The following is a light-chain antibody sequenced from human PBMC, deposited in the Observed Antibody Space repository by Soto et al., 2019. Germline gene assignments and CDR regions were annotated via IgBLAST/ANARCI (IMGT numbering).Light chain of an antibody. CDR2: DAS. J-gene: IGKJ1*01. Sequence: EIVLTQSPATLSSSPGERATRSCRASQSVSSYLAWYQQKPGQAPRLLIYDASDRATGIPARFSGSGSGTDFTLTISSLEPEDFAVYYCQHRSNWPRTFGQGTKVEIK. CDR1: QSVSSY. V-gene: IGKV3-11*01. CDR3: QHRSNWPRT.